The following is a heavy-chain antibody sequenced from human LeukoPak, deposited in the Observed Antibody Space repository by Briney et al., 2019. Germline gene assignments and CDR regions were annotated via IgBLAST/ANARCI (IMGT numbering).Heavy chain of an antibody. CDR1: GFTFSSYS. V-gene: IGHV3-21*01. CDR2: ISSSSGYI. D-gene: IGHD6-13*01. Sequence: GGSLRLSCAASGFTFSSYSMNWVRQAPGKGLEWVSSISSSSGYIYYADSMKGRFTISRDNAKNSLYLQMNSLRAEDTAVYYCARDSKGGQGSSWYYFDYWGQGTLVTVSS. J-gene: IGHJ4*02. CDR3: ARDSKGGQGSSWYYFDY.